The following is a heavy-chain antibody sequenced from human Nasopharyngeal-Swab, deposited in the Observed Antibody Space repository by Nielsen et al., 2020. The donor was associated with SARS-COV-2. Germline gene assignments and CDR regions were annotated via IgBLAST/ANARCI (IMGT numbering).Heavy chain of an antibody. CDR3: ARDNSGGTSVGFDP. CDR1: GFTFSSFW. Sequence: GGPLRLSCAASGFTFSSFWMNWVRQAPGKGLEWVANIKQDGSEKYYVDSVKGRFTISRDNAKNSLYLQMNSLRAEDTAVYYCARDNSGGTSVGFDPWGQGTLVTVSS. J-gene: IGHJ5*02. CDR2: IKQDGSEK. V-gene: IGHV3-7*01. D-gene: IGHD2-15*01.